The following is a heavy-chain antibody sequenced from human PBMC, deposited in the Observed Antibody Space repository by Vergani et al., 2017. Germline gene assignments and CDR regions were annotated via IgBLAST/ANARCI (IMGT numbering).Heavy chain of an antibody. Sequence: QVQLVESGGGAVQPGGSLRLSCAASGFTFSSYGMHWVRQAPGKGLEWVAFIRYDGSNKYYADSVKGRFTISRDNSKNTLYLQMNSLRAEDTAVYYCAKDSRDGYKKGGFDYWGQGTLVTVSS. V-gene: IGHV3-30*02. CDR3: AKDSRDGYKKGGFDY. CDR2: IRYDGSNK. CDR1: GFTFSSYG. D-gene: IGHD5-24*01. J-gene: IGHJ4*02.